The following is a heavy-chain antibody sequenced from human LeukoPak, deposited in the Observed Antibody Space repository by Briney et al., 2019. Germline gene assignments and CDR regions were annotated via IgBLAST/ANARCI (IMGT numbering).Heavy chain of an antibody. CDR2: IYYSGST. J-gene: IGHJ6*03. D-gene: IGHD2-15*01. V-gene: IGHV4-59*01. CDR3: ARGGRRVVVAATPYYMDV. CDR1: GGSISSYY. Sequence: SETLSLTCTVSGGSISSYYWSWIRQPPGKGLEWIGYIYYSGSTNYNPSLKSRVTISVDTSKNQFSLKLSSVTAADTAVYYCARGGRRVVVAATPYYMDVWGKGTTVTVSS.